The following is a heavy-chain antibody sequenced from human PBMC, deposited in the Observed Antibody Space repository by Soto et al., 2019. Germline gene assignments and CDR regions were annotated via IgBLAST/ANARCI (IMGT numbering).Heavy chain of an antibody. CDR3: ASTFRYCSGGSCYTGGWFDP. CDR2: IYYSGST. Sequence: SETLSLTCTVSGGSISSYYWSWIRQPPGKGLEWIGYIYYSGSTNYNPSLKSRVTISVDTSKNQFSLKLSSVTAADTAVYYCASTFRYCSGGSCYTGGWFDPWGQGTLVTVSS. J-gene: IGHJ5*02. V-gene: IGHV4-59*01. CDR1: GGSISSYY. D-gene: IGHD2-15*01.